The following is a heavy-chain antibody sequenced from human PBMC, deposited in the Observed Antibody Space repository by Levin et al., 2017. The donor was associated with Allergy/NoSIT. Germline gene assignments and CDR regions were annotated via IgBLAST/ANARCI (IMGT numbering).Heavy chain of an antibody. CDR1: GYSFTSFW. Sequence: PGGSLRLSCQASGYSFTSFWFGWVRQRPGKGLEWMGLIFPSDSDTRVSPSFQGQIIMSVDKSINTAYLQWSSLKASDSAMYYCARRDSDGSNSFDFWGQGTLVTASP. CDR3: ARRDSDGSNSFDF. CDR2: IFPSDSDT. D-gene: IGHD4-23*01. J-gene: IGHJ4*02. V-gene: IGHV5-51*01.